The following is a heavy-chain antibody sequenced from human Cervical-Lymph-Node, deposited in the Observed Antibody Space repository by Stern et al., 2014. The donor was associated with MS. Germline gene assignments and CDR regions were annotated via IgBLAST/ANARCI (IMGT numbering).Heavy chain of an antibody. CDR1: GGSVSSGSSY. CDR3: AKGRVPWYFFDY. D-gene: IGHD2-8*02. Sequence: QVQLQESGPGLVKPSETLSLTCTVSGGSVSSGSSYWTWIRLPPGKSLAWIGYIHYSGSANYNSSLESRVTISLDTSKSQFSLNLNSVSAADTAIYYCAKGRVPWYFFDYWGQGILVTVSS. V-gene: IGHV4-61*01. CDR2: IHYSGSA. J-gene: IGHJ4*02.